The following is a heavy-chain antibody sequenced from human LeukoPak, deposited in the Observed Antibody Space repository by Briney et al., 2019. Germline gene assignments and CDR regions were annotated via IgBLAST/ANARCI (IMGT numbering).Heavy chain of an antibody. D-gene: IGHD2-2*01. CDR3: AKDGVGYCSSTSCYQQDAFDI. CDR1: GFSFSSYA. J-gene: IGHJ3*02. V-gene: IGHV3-23*01. CDR2: ISPSGSST. Sequence: SGGSVRLSCAASGFSFSSYAMNWVRQAPGKGLEWVSGISPSGSSTNYADSVKGRFTISRDNSKNTLYLQMNSLRAEDTAVYYCAKDGVGYCSSTSCYQQDAFDIWGQGTMVTVSS.